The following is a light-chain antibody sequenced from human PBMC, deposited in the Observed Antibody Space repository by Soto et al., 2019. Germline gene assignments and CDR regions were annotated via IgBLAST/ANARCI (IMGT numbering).Light chain of an antibody. CDR3: QQYNDWPSIT. CDR2: GAS. V-gene: IGKV3-15*01. J-gene: IGKJ5*01. Sequence: EIVMTQSPATLSVSPGERATLSCGASQSVSSYLAWYQQKPGQAPRLLIYGASTRATGIPARFSGSGSGTEFTLTISSLQSEDFAVYYCQQYNDWPSITFGQGTRLEI. CDR1: QSVSSY.